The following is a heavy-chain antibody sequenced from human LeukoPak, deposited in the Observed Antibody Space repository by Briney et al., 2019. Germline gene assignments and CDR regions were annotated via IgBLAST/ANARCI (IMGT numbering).Heavy chain of an antibody. Sequence: PSETLSLTCAVSGGSISSGGYSWSWIRQPPGKGLEWIGYIYHSGSTYYNPSLKSRVTISVGRSKNQFSLKLSSVTAADTAVYYCARDYYDILTGYYYFDYWGQGTLVTVSS. CDR2: IYHSGST. V-gene: IGHV4-30-2*01. CDR1: GGSISSGGYS. CDR3: ARDYYDILTGYYYFDY. D-gene: IGHD3-9*01. J-gene: IGHJ4*02.